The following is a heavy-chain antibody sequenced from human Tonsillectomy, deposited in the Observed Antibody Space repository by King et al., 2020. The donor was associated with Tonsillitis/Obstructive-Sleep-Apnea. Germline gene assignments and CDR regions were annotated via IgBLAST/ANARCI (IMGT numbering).Heavy chain of an antibody. CDR3: ARTLGYYDSSGYYTNWFDP. Sequence: QLVQSGAEVKKPGASVKVSCKASGYTFTSYGISWVRQAPGQGLEWMGWISAYNGNTNYAQKLQGRVTMTTDTSTSTAYMELRSLRSDDTAVYYCARTLGYYDSSGYYTNWFDPWGQGTLVTVSS. CDR2: ISAYNGNT. V-gene: IGHV1-18*01. J-gene: IGHJ5*02. D-gene: IGHD3-22*01. CDR1: GYTFTSYG.